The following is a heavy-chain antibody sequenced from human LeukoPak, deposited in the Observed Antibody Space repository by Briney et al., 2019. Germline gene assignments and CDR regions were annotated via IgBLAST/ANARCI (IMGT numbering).Heavy chain of an antibody. CDR2: ISSRRTYI. Sequence: GGSLRLSCAASGFTFSTYTMSWVRQAPGKGLEWVSSISSRRTYIYYADSLKGRFTISRDNAKNSLFLQMNSLRAEDTAVYYCAKDLLTQYDYWGQGTLVTVSS. CDR1: GFTFSTYT. D-gene: IGHD3-9*01. V-gene: IGHV3-21*01. CDR3: AKDLLTQYDY. J-gene: IGHJ4*02.